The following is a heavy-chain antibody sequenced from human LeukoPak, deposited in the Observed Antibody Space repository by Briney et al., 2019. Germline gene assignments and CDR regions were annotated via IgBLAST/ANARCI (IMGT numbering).Heavy chain of an antibody. CDR1: GFTFSSYG. J-gene: IGHJ6*02. Sequence: PGGSLRLSCAASGFTFSSYGMHWVRQAPGKGLEWVAVISYDGSNKYYADSVKGRFTISRDNSKNTLYLQMNSLRAEDTAVYYRAKDGYSSSWYRAYYYYGMDVWGQGTTVTVSS. V-gene: IGHV3-30*18. D-gene: IGHD6-13*01. CDR2: ISYDGSNK. CDR3: AKDGYSSSWYRAYYYYGMDV.